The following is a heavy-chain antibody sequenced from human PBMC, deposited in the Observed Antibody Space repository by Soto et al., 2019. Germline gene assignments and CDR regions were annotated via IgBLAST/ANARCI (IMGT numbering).Heavy chain of an antibody. D-gene: IGHD3-10*01. CDR1: GGSISSSSYY. CDR3: ARDRLRGYGSGTKHYYYGMDV. J-gene: IGHJ6*02. Sequence: SETLSLTCTVSGGSISSSSYYWGWIRQPPGKGLEWIGSIYHSGSTYYNSSLKSRVTISVDRSKNQFSLKLSSVTAADTAVYYCARDRLRGYGSGTKHYYYGMDVWGQGTTVTVSS. V-gene: IGHV4-39*07. CDR2: IYHSGST.